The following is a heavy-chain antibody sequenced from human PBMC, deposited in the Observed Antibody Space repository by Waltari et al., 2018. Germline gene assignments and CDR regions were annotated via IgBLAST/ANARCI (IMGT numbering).Heavy chain of an antibody. V-gene: IGHV3-23*01. Sequence: EAQLLESGGGLIQPGGSLRLSCAASGFTFSSYAMGWVRQAPGKGLGWVSTTSASEDKTDYADSVKGRFTISRDNSKNTLYLQMNSLRAEDTAVYYCAARYNRNYSWGQGTLVTVSS. D-gene: IGHD1-7*01. CDR1: GFTFSSYA. J-gene: IGHJ4*02. CDR2: TSASEDKT. CDR3: AARYNRNYS.